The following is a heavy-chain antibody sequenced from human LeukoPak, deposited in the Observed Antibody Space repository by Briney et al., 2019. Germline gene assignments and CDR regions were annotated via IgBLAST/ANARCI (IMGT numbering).Heavy chain of an antibody. CDR1: GDSINSLDL. CDR2: MYLSGTT. J-gene: IGHJ6*02. V-gene: IGHV4-4*02. Sequence: SETLSLTCTVSGDSINSLDLWSWVRQPPGKGLEWIGEMYLSGTTHSNPSVKSRVTISVDTSKNQFSLKLSSVTAADTAVYYCARGPLPNTGIAVAPPYYYYYGMDVWGQGTTVTVSS. D-gene: IGHD6-19*01. CDR3: ARGPLPNTGIAVAPPYYYYYGMDV.